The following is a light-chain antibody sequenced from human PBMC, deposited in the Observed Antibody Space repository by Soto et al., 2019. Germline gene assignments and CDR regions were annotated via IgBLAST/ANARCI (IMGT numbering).Light chain of an antibody. V-gene: IGKV1-39*01. J-gene: IGKJ2*01. Sequence: DIQMTQSPSSLSASVGDRVTITCRASQSISSYLNWYQQKPGKAPNLLIYTASSLESGVPSRFSGSGSGTDFTLTISSLEPEDSATYYCQQSYNTPYTFGQGTKLEIK. CDR3: QQSYNTPYT. CDR1: QSISSY. CDR2: TAS.